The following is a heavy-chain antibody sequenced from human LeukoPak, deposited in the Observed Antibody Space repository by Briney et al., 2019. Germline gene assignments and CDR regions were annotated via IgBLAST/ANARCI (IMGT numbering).Heavy chain of an antibody. J-gene: IGHJ6*03. Sequence: PGGSLRLSCAASGFTFSSYAMSWVRQAPGKGLEWVSTISGSGGSTYYADFVKGRFTISRDNSKNTLYVQMNSLRAEDTAVYYCLKGGYCDSTSCNYYYFDVWGKGTTVTVSS. V-gene: IGHV3-23*01. CDR1: GFTFSSYA. CDR3: LKGGYCDSTSCNYYYFDV. CDR2: ISGSGGST. D-gene: IGHD2-2*01.